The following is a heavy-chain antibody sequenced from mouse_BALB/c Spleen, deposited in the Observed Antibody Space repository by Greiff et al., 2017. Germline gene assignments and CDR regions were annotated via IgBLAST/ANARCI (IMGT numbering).Heavy chain of an antibody. J-gene: IGHJ2*01. Sequence: EVNVVESGAELVKPGASVKLSCTASGFNIKDTYMHWVKQRPEQGLEWIGRIDPANGNTKYDPKFQGKATITADTSSNTAYLQLSSLTSEDTAVYYCARSLYYYGSSYDYFDYWGQGTTLTVSS. CDR1: GFNIKDTY. V-gene: IGHV14-3*02. CDR2: IDPANGNT. D-gene: IGHD1-1*01. CDR3: ARSLYYYGSSYDYFDY.